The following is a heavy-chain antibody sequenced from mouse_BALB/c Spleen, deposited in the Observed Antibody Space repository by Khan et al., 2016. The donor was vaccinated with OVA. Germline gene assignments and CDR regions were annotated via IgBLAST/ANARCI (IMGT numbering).Heavy chain of an antibody. V-gene: IGHV5-6*01. D-gene: IGHD2-1*01. Sequence: EVELVESGGALVKPGGSLKLSCAAAGFIFSSFCMSWVRQTPDKRLEWVATISSGGSYPYYQDSVKGRVTIPRDNTKNTLYLQMSSLKSEDTAMYYCAGQYGHSTMDYWGQGTSVTVSS. CDR2: ISSGGSYP. CDR3: AGQYGHSTMDY. J-gene: IGHJ4*01. CDR1: GFIFSSFC.